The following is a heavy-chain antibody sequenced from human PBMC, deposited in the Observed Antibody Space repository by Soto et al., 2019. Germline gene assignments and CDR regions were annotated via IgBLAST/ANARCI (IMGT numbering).Heavy chain of an antibody. CDR2: ISSSGST. V-gene: IGHV4-39*01. Sequence: SETLSLTCTVSGDSISNSVYYWGSIRQPPGKGLEWIGGISSSGSTSSSPSLRGRVTISVDTSKNQFSLKLRSVTASDTAVYYCARPGVGGSYGNAFDIWGQGTMVTVSS. CDR3: ARPGVGGSYGNAFDI. CDR1: GDSISNSVYY. J-gene: IGHJ3*02. D-gene: IGHD1-26*01.